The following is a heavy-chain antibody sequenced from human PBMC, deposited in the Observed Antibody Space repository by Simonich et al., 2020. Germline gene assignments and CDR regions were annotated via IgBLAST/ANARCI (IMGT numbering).Heavy chain of an antibody. J-gene: IGHJ4*02. V-gene: IGHV4-59*08. Sequence: QVQLQESGPGLVKPSETLSLTCTVSGGSISSYYWSWIRQPPGKGLEWIGYIHYSGRTNYNPPLKSRVTISVDTTKNQFSLKLSSVTAADTAVYYCARLPDYWGQGTLVTVSS. CDR1: GGSISSYY. CDR2: IHYSGRT. CDR3: ARLPDY.